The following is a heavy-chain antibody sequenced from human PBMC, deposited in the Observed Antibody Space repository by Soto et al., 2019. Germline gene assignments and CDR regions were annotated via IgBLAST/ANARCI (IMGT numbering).Heavy chain of an antibody. Sequence: QVKLQQWGAGLLKPSETLSLTCAVYGGAFSGYYWSWIRQPPGKGVGLVGEINHRGSTNYNPSLKRRVTISVDTSKNQFSLKLNSVTAADTAVYYCARGSRVKIPAASGRDYYYHGLDVWGQGTAVTVSS. J-gene: IGHJ6*02. CDR1: GGAFSGYY. CDR3: ARGSRVKIPAASGRDYYYHGLDV. V-gene: IGHV4-34*01. D-gene: IGHD6-25*01. CDR2: INHRGST.